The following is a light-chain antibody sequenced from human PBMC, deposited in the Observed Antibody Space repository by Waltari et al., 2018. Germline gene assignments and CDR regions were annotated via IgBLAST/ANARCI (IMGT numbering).Light chain of an antibody. Sequence: EIVSTQSPATLSLSPGERATRSCRASQSVSSYLAWYQQKPGQAPRLLIYDASTRATGIPARFSGSGSGTDFTLTISSLEAEDFAVYFCQQRSNWPSITFGQGTRLEIK. CDR3: QQRSNWPSIT. J-gene: IGKJ5*01. CDR2: DAS. V-gene: IGKV3-11*01. CDR1: QSVSSY.